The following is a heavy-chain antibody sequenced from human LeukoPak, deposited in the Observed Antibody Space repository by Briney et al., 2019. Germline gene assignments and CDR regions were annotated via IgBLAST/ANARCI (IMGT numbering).Heavy chain of an antibody. D-gene: IGHD2-15*01. CDR3: AEGRYCSGGSCYSGGMDV. J-gene: IGHJ6*02. CDR1: GFTFSSYA. CDR2: ISGSGGST. V-gene: IGHV3-23*01. Sequence: GGSLRLSCAASGFTFSSYAMSWVRQAPGKGLEWVSAISGSGGSTYYADSVKGRFTISRDNSKNTLYLQMNSLRAEDTAVYYCAEGRYCSGGSCYSGGMDVWGQGTTVTVSS.